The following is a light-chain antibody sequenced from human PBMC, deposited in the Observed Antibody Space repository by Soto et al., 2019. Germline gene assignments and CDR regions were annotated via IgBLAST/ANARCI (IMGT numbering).Light chain of an antibody. CDR3: LQHYNNPLT. J-gene: IGKJ4*01. V-gene: IGKV1-6*01. CDR1: QAIRNN. CDR2: AAS. Sequence: AIQMTQSPSSLSASLGDRVTITCRASQAIRNNLGWYQQKPGKAPKLLIFAASSLQTEVPSRFSGSGSGTDFTLTISSLQPEDFATYFCLQHYNNPLTFGGGTKVDIK.